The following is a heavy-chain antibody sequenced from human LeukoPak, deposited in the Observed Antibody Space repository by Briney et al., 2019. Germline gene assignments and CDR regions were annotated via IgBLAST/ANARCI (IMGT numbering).Heavy chain of an antibody. V-gene: IGHV1-2*06. CDR2: INPNSGGT. CDR1: GYTFTGYY. J-gene: IGHJ4*02. D-gene: IGHD3-22*01. CDR3: ARGTYYYDSSGYYDY. Sequence: PEASVKVSCKAPGYTFTGYYMHWVRQAPGQGLEWMGRINPNSGGTNYAQKFQGRVTMTRDTSISTAYMELSRLRSDDTAVYYCARGTYYYDSSGYYDYWGQGTLVTVSS.